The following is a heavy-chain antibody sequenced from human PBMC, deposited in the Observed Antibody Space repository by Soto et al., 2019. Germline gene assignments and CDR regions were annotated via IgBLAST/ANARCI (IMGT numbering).Heavy chain of an antibody. CDR1: GYMFPIYH. CDR2: IDPSGYRT. J-gene: IGHJ4*02. V-gene: IGHV5-10-1*01. D-gene: IGHD2-8*02. CDR3: ARHDSTGDFDF. Sequence: GESLKISCGASGYMFPIYHISWVRQMPGKGLEWVGKIDPSGYRTMYRPSSRARITISVDKSINTAYLEWGRLKASDTAMYYCARHDSTGDFDFWGQGTQVTVSS.